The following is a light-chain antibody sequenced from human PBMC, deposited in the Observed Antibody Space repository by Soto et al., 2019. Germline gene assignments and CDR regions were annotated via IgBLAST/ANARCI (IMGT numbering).Light chain of an antibody. V-gene: IGKV2-30*02. CDR3: MQGTYWFT. CDR2: KIS. Sequence: EAELTQSPLSLPVTLGQPASISCRSSESLVHNDGNTYLNWFQQRPGQSPRRLLYKISNRDSGVPDRVSGSGSGTAITLNMRRVEAADVGIYYCMQGTYWFTVGQGTRLEIK. J-gene: IGKJ5*01. CDR1: ESLVHNDGNTY.